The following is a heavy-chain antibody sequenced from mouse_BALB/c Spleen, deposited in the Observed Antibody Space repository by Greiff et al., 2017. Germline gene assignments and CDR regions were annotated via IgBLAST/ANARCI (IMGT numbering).Heavy chain of an antibody. D-gene: IGHD2-3*01. CDR3: ARYDDYYAMDY. Sequence: QVQLQQSGAELVRPGTSVKVSCKASGYAFTNYLIEWVKQRPGQGLEWIGVINPGSGGTNYNEKFKGKATLTADKSSSTAYMQLSSLTSDDSAVYFCARYDDYYAMDYWGQVTSVTVSS. CDR2: INPGSGGT. J-gene: IGHJ4*01. V-gene: IGHV1-54*01. CDR1: GYAFTNYL.